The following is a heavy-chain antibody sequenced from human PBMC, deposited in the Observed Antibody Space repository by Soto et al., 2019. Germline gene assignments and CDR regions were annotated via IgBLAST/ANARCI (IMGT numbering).Heavy chain of an antibody. D-gene: IGHD2-8*02. J-gene: IGHJ4*02. CDR2: MNQHGSDI. V-gene: IGHV3-7*03. CDR3: ATDTYCPATCYRGHGN. CDR1: GFTFRSFC. Sequence: GRSKRLRCAASGFTFRSFCIAWVRQSTRKGLEWVASMNQHGSDIQYVDSVRGRFTISRDNARNLLYLQMNNLRVEDTAIYYCATDTYCPATCYRGHGNWGQGTLVTLSS.